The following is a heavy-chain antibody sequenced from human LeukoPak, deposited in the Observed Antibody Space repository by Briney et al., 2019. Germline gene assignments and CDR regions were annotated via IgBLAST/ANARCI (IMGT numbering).Heavy chain of an antibody. CDR2: ISGSGGST. Sequence: GGSLRLSCAASGFTFSSYGMSWVRQAPGKGLEWVSSISGSGGSTYYADSVKGRFTISRDNSKNTLYLQMNSLRAEDTAVYYCASGRYSYYFDYWGQGTLVTVSS. J-gene: IGHJ4*02. D-gene: IGHD6-19*01. V-gene: IGHV3-23*01. CDR3: ASGRYSYYFDY. CDR1: GFTFSSYG.